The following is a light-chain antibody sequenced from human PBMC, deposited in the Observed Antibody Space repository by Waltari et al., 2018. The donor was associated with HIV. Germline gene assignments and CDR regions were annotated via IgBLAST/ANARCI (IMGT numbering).Light chain of an antibody. CDR3: QQYNNWPYT. J-gene: IGKJ2*01. V-gene: IGKV3-15*01. CDR2: TAS. Sequence: EILMTQSPDTLSVSPGETATLSCRASQGVNSNLAWDQQKPGQAPRLLIYTASTRATGIPARFSGSGSGTEFTLTITSLQSEDFTIYYCQQYNNWPYTFGQGTKLEI. CDR1: QGVNSN.